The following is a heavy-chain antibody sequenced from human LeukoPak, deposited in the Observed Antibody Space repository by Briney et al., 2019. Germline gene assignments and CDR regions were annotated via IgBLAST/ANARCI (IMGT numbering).Heavy chain of an antibody. CDR2: ISGSGGST. J-gene: IGHJ4*02. Sequence: PGGSLRLSCAASGFTFSSYAMSWVRQAPGKGLDWFSAISGSGGSTYYADSVKGRFTISRDNSKNTLYLQMNSLGAEDTAVYYCAPRGSSYYFDYWGQGTLVTVSS. CDR3: APRGSSYYFDY. CDR1: GFTFSSYA. V-gene: IGHV3-23*01. D-gene: IGHD1-26*01.